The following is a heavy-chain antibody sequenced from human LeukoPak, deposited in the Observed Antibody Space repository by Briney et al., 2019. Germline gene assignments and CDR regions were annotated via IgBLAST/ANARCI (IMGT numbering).Heavy chain of an antibody. CDR3: ARVPYYYDSSGYLPDY. CDR2: TRNKANSYTT. V-gene: IGHV3-72*01. J-gene: IGHJ4*02. D-gene: IGHD3-22*01. CDR1: GFTFSDHY. Sequence: PGGSLRLSCAASGFTFSDHYMDWVRQAPGKGLEWVGRTRNKANSYTTEYAASVKGRFTISRYDSKNSLYLQMNSLKTEDTAVYYCARVPYYYDSSGYLPDYWGQGTLVTVSS.